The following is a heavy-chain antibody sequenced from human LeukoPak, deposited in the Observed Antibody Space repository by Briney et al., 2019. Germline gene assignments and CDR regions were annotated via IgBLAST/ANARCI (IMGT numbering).Heavy chain of an antibody. V-gene: IGHV3-23*01. Sequence: GGSLRLSCAASGFTFDDYAMHWVRQAPGKGLEWVSTNHGASTYYAASVKGRFTISRDNSKNTLYLQMNSLRAEDTAIYYCAKDQAGDGYNSMWGQGTRVTVSS. J-gene: IGHJ4*02. D-gene: IGHD5-24*01. CDR1: GFTFDDYA. CDR2: NHGAST. CDR3: AKDQAGDGYNSM.